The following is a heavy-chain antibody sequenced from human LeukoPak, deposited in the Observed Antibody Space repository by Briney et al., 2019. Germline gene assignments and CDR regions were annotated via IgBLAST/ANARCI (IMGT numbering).Heavy chain of an antibody. D-gene: IGHD5-24*01. CDR3: ARHGASRWLQLGNYFDY. CDR1: GGSISSYY. V-gene: IGHV4-59*08. CDR2: IYYSGST. Sequence: SETLSLTCTVSGGSISSYYWSWIRQPPGKGLEWIGYIYYSGSTNYNPSLKSRVTISVDTSKNQFSLKLSSVTAADTAVYYCARHGASRWLQLGNYFDYWGQGTLDTVSS. J-gene: IGHJ4*02.